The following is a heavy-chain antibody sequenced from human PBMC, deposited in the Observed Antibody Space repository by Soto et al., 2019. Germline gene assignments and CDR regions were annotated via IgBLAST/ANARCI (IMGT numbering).Heavy chain of an antibody. Sequence: QVQLVQSGAEVKKPGSSVKVSCKASGGTFSSYAISWVRQAPGQGLEWMGGIIPIFGTANYAQKFQGRVTITADKSTSTAYMELSSLRSEDTAVYYCAREARMRAVAGVYYYYGMDVWGQGTTVTVSS. D-gene: IGHD6-19*01. CDR3: AREARMRAVAGVYYYYGMDV. CDR2: IIPIFGTA. J-gene: IGHJ6*02. CDR1: GGTFSSYA. V-gene: IGHV1-69*06.